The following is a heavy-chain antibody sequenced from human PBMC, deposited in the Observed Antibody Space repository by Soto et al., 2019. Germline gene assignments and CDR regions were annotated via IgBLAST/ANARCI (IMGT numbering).Heavy chain of an antibody. J-gene: IGHJ4*02. V-gene: IGHV1-46*04. Sequence: QVQLVQSGAEVKKPGASVKVSCKASGYTFTDYYIHWVRQAPGQGLEWMGMINPSGGSTDYAQKLRGRVTMTRETSTGTVYMELSSLRSEDTAVYYCARPPFPGCINAVCYPFDYWGQGTLVTVSS. D-gene: IGHD2-8*01. CDR2: INPSGGST. CDR1: GYTFTDYY. CDR3: ARPPFPGCINAVCYPFDY.